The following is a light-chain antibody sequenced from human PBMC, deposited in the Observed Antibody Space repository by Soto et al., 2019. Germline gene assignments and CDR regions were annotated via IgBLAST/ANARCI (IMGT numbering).Light chain of an antibody. CDR3: HRGHNWPLT. Sequence: EIAMTQSPATLSVSPGERATLSCRASQSISTELAWYQQIPGQPPRLLIYSASTRATGVPARFTGSGSGSEFTLTISGLQSEDFAIYYCHRGHNWPLTFGQGTRLEI. V-gene: IGKV3-15*01. CDR1: QSISTE. J-gene: IGKJ2*01. CDR2: SAS.